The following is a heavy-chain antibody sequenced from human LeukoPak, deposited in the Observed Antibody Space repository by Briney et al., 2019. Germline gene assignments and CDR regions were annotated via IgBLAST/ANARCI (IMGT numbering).Heavy chain of an antibody. CDR1: GFTFSAYW. Sequence: GGTLRLSCAASGFTFSAYWMHWVRQAPGKGLVWVSRVKYDGSTTTYADSVRGRFTISRDNAKNILYLQMNSLRVEDTAVYYCARDLNWLLFDYWGQGTLVTVSS. V-gene: IGHV3-74*01. CDR3: ARDLNWLLFDY. D-gene: IGHD3-9*01. J-gene: IGHJ4*02. CDR2: VKYDGSTT.